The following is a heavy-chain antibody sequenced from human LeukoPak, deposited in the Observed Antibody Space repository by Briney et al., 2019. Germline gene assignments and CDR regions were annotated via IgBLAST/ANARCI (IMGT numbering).Heavy chain of an antibody. V-gene: IGHV3-15*01. CDR3: TTDLYSGSSYGAFDI. CDR1: GFTFSNAW. Sequence: PGGSLRLSCAASGFTFSNAWMSWVRQAPGKGLEWVGRIKSKTDGGTTDYAAPVKARFTISRDDSKNTLYLQMNSLKTEDTAVYYRTTDLYSGSSYGAFDIWGQGTMVTVSS. CDR2: IKSKTDGGTT. J-gene: IGHJ3*02. D-gene: IGHD1-26*01.